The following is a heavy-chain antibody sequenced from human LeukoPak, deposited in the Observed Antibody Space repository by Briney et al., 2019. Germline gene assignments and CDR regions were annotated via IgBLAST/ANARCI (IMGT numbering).Heavy chain of an antibody. Sequence: SETLSLTCTVSDGSISSYYWSWIRQPAGKGLEWIGRIYTSGSTNYNPSLKSRVTISVDKSKNQFSLKLSSVTAADTAVYYCARDRRSRYCSSTSCPDWFDPWGQGTLVTVSS. V-gene: IGHV4-4*07. CDR3: ARDRRSRYCSSTSCPDWFDP. D-gene: IGHD2-2*01. CDR2: IYTSGST. CDR1: DGSISSYY. J-gene: IGHJ5*02.